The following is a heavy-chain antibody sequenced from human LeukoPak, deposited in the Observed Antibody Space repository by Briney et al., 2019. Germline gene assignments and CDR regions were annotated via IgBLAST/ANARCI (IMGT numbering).Heavy chain of an antibody. CDR3: ARGRYTVDGSFDY. Sequence: PSETLSLTCAVYVGSFRVYYWSGIREPRGKGLEWGGEINHSGSTNYNPSLKRRGNISVDTSKIHFSLKLSSVTAADTSVYYCARGRYTVDGSFDYWGQGTLVTVCS. D-gene: IGHD3-16*02. CDR2: INHSGST. CDR1: VGSFRVYY. V-gene: IGHV4-34*01. J-gene: IGHJ4*02.